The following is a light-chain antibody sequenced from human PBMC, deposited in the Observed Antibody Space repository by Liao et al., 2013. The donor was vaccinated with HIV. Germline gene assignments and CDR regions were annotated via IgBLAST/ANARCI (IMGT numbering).Light chain of an antibody. Sequence: SYELTQPPSVSVSPGQTASITCSGDELGTKYVSWYQQKTGQSPVLVMSRDDNRPSGIPERFSGSNSGNTATLTISGTQAVDEADYYCQTWDSGTFVFGTGTQVTVL. V-gene: IGLV3-1*01. CDR3: QTWDSGTFV. CDR2: RDD. CDR1: ELGTKY. J-gene: IGLJ1*01.